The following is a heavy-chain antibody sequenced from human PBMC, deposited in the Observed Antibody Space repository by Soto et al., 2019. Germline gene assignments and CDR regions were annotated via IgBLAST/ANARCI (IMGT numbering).Heavy chain of an antibody. CDR1: GFTFSSYG. J-gene: IGHJ6*02. V-gene: IGHV3-30*03. CDR2: ISYDGSNK. D-gene: IGHD5-18*01. CDR3: ASEDTAMVPYYYYGMDV. Sequence: QVQLVESGGGVVQPGRSLRLSCAASGFTFSSYGMHWVRQAPGKGLEWVAVISYDGSNKYYADSVKGRFTISRDNSKNTLDLQMNSLRAEDTAVYYCASEDTAMVPYYYYGMDVWGQGTTVTVSS.